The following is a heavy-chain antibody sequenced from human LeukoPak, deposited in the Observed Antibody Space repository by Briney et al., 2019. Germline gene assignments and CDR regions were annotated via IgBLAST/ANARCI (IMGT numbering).Heavy chain of an antibody. D-gene: IGHD3-22*01. CDR3: ARIPSYDSSGYYFFYYYYGMDA. CDR1: GYTFTSYG. Sequence: VASVKVSCKASGYTFTSYGISWVRQAPGQGLEWMGWISAYNGNTNYAQKLQGRVTMTTDTSTSTAYMELRSLRSDDTAVYYCARIPSYDSSGYYFFYYYYGMDAWGQGTTVTVSS. J-gene: IGHJ6*02. CDR2: ISAYNGNT. V-gene: IGHV1-18*01.